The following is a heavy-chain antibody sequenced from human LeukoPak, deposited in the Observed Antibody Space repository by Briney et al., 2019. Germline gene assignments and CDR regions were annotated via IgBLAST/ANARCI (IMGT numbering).Heavy chain of an antibody. CDR3: AKDMGSCATNLDC. V-gene: IGHV3-23*01. Sequence: HPGGSLRLSCAASGFTFSNYAISWVRQAPVKGLEWVSSISPSNISSYYADSVRGRFTISRDNSKNTLYLQMNSLRAEDTAVYYRAKDMGSCATNLDCWGQGTLVSVSS. J-gene: IGHJ4*02. D-gene: IGHD1-26*01. CDR1: GFTFSNYA. CDR2: ISPSNISS.